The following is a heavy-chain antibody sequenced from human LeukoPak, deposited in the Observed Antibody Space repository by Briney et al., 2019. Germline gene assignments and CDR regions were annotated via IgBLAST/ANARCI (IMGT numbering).Heavy chain of an antibody. Sequence: GGSLRLSCAASGFTVSSNYMSWVRQAPGKGLEWVSVIYSGGSTYYADSVKGRFTISRDNSKDTLYLQMNSLRAEDTAVYYCARDLTIAVAGSGGNYWGQGTLVTVSS. D-gene: IGHD6-19*01. CDR2: IYSGGST. J-gene: IGHJ4*02. CDR3: ARDLTIAVAGSGGNY. V-gene: IGHV3-66*01. CDR1: GFTVSSNY.